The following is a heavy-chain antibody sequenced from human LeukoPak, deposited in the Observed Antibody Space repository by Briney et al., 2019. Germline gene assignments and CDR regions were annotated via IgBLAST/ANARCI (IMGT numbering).Heavy chain of an antibody. CDR1: GFTFSNYA. D-gene: IGHD6-13*01. Sequence: PGGSLRLSCAASGFTFSNYAMSWVRQAPGKGLEWVSAISGSGGSTYYADSVKGRFTISRDNSKNTLYLQMNSLRAEDTAVYYCAKDLSYSSSWYARYYYYGMDVWGQGTTVTVSS. CDR3: AKDLSYSSSWYARYYYYGMDV. CDR2: ISGSGGST. V-gene: IGHV3-23*01. J-gene: IGHJ6*02.